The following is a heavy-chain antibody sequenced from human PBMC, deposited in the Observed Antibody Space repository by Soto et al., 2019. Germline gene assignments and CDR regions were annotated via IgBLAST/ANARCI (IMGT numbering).Heavy chain of an antibody. J-gene: IGHJ6*02. CDR3: ARGLWERVRGVIGMDV. CDR1: GGSISSGGYS. V-gene: IGHV4-30-2*01. D-gene: IGHD3-10*01. Sequence: PSETLSLTCAVSGGSISSGGYSWSWIRQPPGKGLEWIGEINHSGSTNYNPSLKSRVTISVDTSKNQFSLKLSSVTAADTAVYYCARGLWERVRGVIGMDVWGQGTTVTVSS. CDR2: INHSGST.